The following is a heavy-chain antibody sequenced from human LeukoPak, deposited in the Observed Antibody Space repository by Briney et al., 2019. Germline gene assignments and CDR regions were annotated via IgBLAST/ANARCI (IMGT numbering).Heavy chain of an antibody. CDR2: IIPILGIA. D-gene: IGHD5-18*01. V-gene: IGHV1-69*04. J-gene: IGHJ4*02. CDR1: GGTFSSYA. Sequence: SVKVSCKASGGTFSSYAISWVRQAPGQGLERMGRIIPILGIANYAQKFQGRVTITADKSTSTAYMELSSLRSEDTAVYYCARDLVQLWSFDYWGQGTLVTVSS. CDR3: ARDLVQLWSFDY.